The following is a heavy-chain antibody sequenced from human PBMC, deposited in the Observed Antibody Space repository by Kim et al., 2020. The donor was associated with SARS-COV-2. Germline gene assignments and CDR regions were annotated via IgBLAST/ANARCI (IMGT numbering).Heavy chain of an antibody. CDR3: ARKFSDTYTSFYFGP. CDR2: IRNRGGDT. D-gene: IGHD2-2*02. V-gene: IGHV3-23*01. J-gene: IGHJ5*02. Sequence: GGSLRLSCVASGFTFSDYGMSWVRQAPGKGLEWVSSIRNRGGDTYYADSVRGRFTISRDNSHNTLNLQMNSLRAEDTALYYCARKFSDTYTSFYFGPWGQGALVTVSS. CDR1: GFTFSDYG.